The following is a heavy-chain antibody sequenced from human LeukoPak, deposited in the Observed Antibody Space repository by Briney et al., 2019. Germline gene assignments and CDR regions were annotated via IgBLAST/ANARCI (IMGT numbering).Heavy chain of an antibody. CDR3: AKDLDGSGSS. CDR1: GFTVSSNY. D-gene: IGHD3-10*01. Sequence: GSLRLSCAASGFTVSSNYMSWVRQAPGKGLEWVSLISWDGGSTYYADSVKGRFTISRDNSKNSLYLQMNSLRTEDTALYYCAKDLDGSGSSWGQGTLVTVSS. J-gene: IGHJ4*02. CDR2: ISWDGGST. V-gene: IGHV3-43*01.